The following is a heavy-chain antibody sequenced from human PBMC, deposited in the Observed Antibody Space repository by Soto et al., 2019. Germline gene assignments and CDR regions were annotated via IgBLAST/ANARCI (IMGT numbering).Heavy chain of an antibody. CDR3: ARGRYGDY. CDR2: ISAHNGNT. V-gene: IGHV1-18*01. CDR1: GYAFTTYG. D-gene: IGHD1-1*01. Sequence: QVHLVQSGAEVKKPGASVKVSCKGSGYAFTTYGITWVRQAPGQGLEWMGWISAHNGNTNYAQKLQGRVTVTRDPSTSTAYIELRSLRSDATALYYCARGRYGDYWGQGALVPVSS. J-gene: IGHJ4*02.